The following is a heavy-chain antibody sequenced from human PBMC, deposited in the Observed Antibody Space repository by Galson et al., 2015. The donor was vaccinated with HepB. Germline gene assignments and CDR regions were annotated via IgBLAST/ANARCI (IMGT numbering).Heavy chain of an antibody. CDR1: GFTFDDYA. J-gene: IGHJ4*02. Sequence: SLRLSCAASGFTFDDYAMHWVRQAPGKGLEWVSGISWNSGSIGYADSVKGRFTISRDNAKNSLYLQMNSLRAEDTALYYCAKGDNWNEASCYFDYRGQGTLVTVSS. V-gene: IGHV3-9*01. D-gene: IGHD1-1*01. CDR3: AKGDNWNEASCYFDY. CDR2: ISWNSGSI.